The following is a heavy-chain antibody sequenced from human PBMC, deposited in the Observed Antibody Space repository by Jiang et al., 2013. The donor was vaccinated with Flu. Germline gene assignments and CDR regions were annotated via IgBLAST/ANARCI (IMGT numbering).Heavy chain of an antibody. D-gene: IGHD1-26*01. J-gene: IGHJ4*02. CDR3: ARGIVGATAPDY. CDR2: IFASGTT. CDR1: GASFSSYR. Sequence: GSGLVKPSETLSLTCTVSGASFSSYRWSWFRQPAGKGLEWIGRIFASGTTDYNPSLRSRVSMSVDTSRDEFSLRLTSVTAADTAMYYCARGIVGATAPDYWGQGTLVTVSP. V-gene: IGHV4-4*07.